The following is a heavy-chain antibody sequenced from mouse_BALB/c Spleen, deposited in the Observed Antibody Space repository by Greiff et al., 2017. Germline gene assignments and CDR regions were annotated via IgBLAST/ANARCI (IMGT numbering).Heavy chain of an antibody. CDR2: ISSGGSYT. V-gene: IGHV5-6*01. J-gene: IGHJ4*01. D-gene: IGHD2-1*01. CDR3: SRQRDGNFFYAMDY. CDR1: GFTFSSYG. Sequence: EVHLVESGGDLVKPGGSLKLSCAASGFTFSSYGMSWVRQTPDKRLEWVATISSGGSYTYYPDSVKGRFTISRDNAKNTLYLQMSSLKSEDTAMDYCSRQRDGNFFYAMDYWGQGTSVTVSS.